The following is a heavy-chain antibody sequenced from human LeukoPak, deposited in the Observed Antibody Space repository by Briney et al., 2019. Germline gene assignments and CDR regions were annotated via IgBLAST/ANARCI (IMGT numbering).Heavy chain of an antibody. CDR3: AREIGGILVFDY. V-gene: IGHV1-2*02. CDR1: GYKFTGYY. D-gene: IGHD5-18*01. J-gene: IGHJ4*02. CDR2: INPNSGDS. Sequence: GASVKVSCKASGYKFTGYYMHWVRQAPGQGLEWMGWINPNSGDSHLAQKFQGRVTMTRDTSISTAYMELSRLRSDDTAVYYCAREIGGILVFDYWGQGTLVTVSS.